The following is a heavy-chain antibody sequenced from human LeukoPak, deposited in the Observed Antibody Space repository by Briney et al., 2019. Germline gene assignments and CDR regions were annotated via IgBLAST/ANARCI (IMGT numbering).Heavy chain of an antibody. CDR2: ISSSSSYI. D-gene: IGHD3-3*01. Sequence: GGSLRLSCAASGFTFSSYSMNWVRQAPGKGLEWVSSISSSSSYIYHADSVKGRFTISRDNAKNSLYLQMNSLRAEDTAVYYCASWDDTIFGVGGMDVWGQGTTVTVSS. J-gene: IGHJ6*02. V-gene: IGHV3-21*01. CDR1: GFTFSSYS. CDR3: ASWDDTIFGVGGMDV.